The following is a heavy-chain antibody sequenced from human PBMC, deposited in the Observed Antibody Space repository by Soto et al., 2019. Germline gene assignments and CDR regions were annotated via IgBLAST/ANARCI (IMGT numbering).Heavy chain of an antibody. D-gene: IGHD2-15*01. CDR1: GYTFTNYG. CDR2: VGPYNGNT. Sequence: QVQLVQSGAEVKKPGASVRVSCKASGYTFTNYGISWVRQAPGQGLEWMGWVGPYNGNTDHAQNFQGRVTMTTDTSTNTAYMELGSLRSDDTDLYYCARCYCSLGSCYTCWHFDLWGRGTLVTVSS. CDR3: ARCYCSLGSCYTCWHFDL. V-gene: IGHV1-18*04. J-gene: IGHJ2*01.